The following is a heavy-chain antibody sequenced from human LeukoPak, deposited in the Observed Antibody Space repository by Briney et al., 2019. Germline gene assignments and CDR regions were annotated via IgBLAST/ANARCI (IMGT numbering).Heavy chain of an antibody. CDR3: AKGEKRKDGDAFDI. CDR2: ISWNSGSI. Sequence: GGSQRLSCAASGFTFDDYAMHWVRQAPGKGLEWVSGISWNSGSIGYADSVKGRFTISRDNAKNSLYLQMNSLRAEDMALYCCAKGEKRKDGDAFDIWGQGTMVTVSS. CDR1: GFTFDDYA. V-gene: IGHV3-9*03. J-gene: IGHJ3*02. D-gene: IGHD1-26*01.